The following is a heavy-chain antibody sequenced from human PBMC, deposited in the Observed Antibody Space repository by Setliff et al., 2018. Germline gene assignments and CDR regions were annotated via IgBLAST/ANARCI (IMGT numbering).Heavy chain of an antibody. V-gene: IGHV4-39*07. Sequence: KTSETLSLTCTVSGGSISSSSYFWGWIRQPPGKGLEWIGYIYSSGSTYYNPSLKSRVSISVDTSKNQFSLKLNSVTAADMAVYYCAREQWLDPPGYYYMDVWAKGTTVTVSS. CDR2: IYSSGST. CDR3: AREQWLDPPGYYYMDV. J-gene: IGHJ6*03. D-gene: IGHD6-19*01. CDR1: GGSISSSSYF.